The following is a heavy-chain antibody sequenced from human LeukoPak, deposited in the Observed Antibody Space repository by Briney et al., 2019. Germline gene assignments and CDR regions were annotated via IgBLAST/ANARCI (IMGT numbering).Heavy chain of an antibody. D-gene: IGHD4-17*01. CDR3: ARESDYGDYKGYYYYMDV. CDR2: IYYSGST. J-gene: IGHJ6*03. CDR1: GGSISSSSYY. Sequence: PSETLSLTCTVSGGSISSSSYYWGWLRQPPGKGLEWIGSIYYSGSTYYNPSLKSRVTISVDTSKNQFSLKLSSVTAADTAVYYCARESDYGDYKGYYYYMDVWGKGITVTVSS. V-gene: IGHV4-39*07.